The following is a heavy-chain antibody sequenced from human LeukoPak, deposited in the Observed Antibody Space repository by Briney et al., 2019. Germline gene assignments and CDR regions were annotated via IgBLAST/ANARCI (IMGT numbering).Heavy chain of an antibody. CDR1: GISLSNYG. Sequence: GGSLRLSCAVSGISLSNYGMSWVRQAPGKGLEWVAGISGSGGGTNYADSVKGRFAISRDNPTNTLYLQMNRLRAEDTAVYFCAKRGVVIRVILVGFHKEAYYFDSWSQGALVTVSS. D-gene: IGHD3-22*01. CDR3: AKRGVVIRVILVGFHKEAYYFDS. J-gene: IGHJ4*02. V-gene: IGHV3-23*01. CDR2: ISGSGGGT.